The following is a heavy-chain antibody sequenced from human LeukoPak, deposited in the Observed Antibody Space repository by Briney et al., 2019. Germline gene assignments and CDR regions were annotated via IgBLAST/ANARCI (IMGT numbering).Heavy chain of an antibody. CDR1: GFTFSSYG. D-gene: IGHD5-24*01. Sequence: GGSLRLSCAASGFTFSSYGMHWVRQAPGQGLQWVAFIRHDGDDKDYADSVKGRFTISRDNSKNTLYLQMNSLRVDDTAVYYCGKEDYRDGHNFWDYWGQGALVTVSS. CDR2: IRHDGDDK. CDR3: GKEDYRDGHNFWDY. J-gene: IGHJ4*02. V-gene: IGHV3-30*02.